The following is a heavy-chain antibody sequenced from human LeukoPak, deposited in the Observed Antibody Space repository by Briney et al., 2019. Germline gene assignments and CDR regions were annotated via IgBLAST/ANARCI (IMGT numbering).Heavy chain of an antibody. CDR2: INPSGGST. D-gene: IGHD1/OR15-1a*01. V-gene: IGHV1-46*01. J-gene: IGHJ4*02. Sequence: ASVKVSCKASGYTFTGYYMHWVRQAPGQGLEWMGIINPSGGSTSYAQKFQGRVTMTRDMSTSTVYMELSSLRSEDTAVYYCARRAKRMLENKVEGFDYWGQGTLVTVSS. CDR3: ARRAKRMLENKVEGFDY. CDR1: GYTFTGYY.